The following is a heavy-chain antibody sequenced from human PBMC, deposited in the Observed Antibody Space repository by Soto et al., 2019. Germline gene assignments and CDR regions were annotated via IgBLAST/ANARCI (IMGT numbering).Heavy chain of an antibody. J-gene: IGHJ4*02. Sequence: GGSLRLSCAASGFTFSSYAMSWVRQAPGKGLECVSAISGSGGSTYYADSVKGRFTISRDNSKNTLYLQMNSLRAEDTAVYYCAKDPVRIAARPDTLYNWGQGTLVTVYS. CDR1: GFTFSSYA. V-gene: IGHV3-23*01. CDR2: ISGSGGST. D-gene: IGHD6-13*01. CDR3: AKDPVRIAARPDTLYN.